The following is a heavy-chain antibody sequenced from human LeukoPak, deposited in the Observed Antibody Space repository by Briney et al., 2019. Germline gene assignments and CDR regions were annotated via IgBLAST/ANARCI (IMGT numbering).Heavy chain of an antibody. CDR2: ISGSGSST. CDR3: AKGPLIEVAGTTWDY. D-gene: IGHD6-19*01. Sequence: GGSLRLSCAASGFTFSSYAMSWVRQAPGKGLEWFSAISGSGSSTYYADSVKGRFTISRDNSKNTLYLQMYSLRAEDMAVYYCAKGPLIEVAGTTWDYWGQGTLVTVSS. V-gene: IGHV3-23*01. CDR1: GFTFSSYA. J-gene: IGHJ4*02.